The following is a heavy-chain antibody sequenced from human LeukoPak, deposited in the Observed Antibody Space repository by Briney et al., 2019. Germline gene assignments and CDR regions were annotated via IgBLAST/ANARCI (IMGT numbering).Heavy chain of an antibody. CDR1: GGSISSGSYY. J-gene: IGHJ6*03. CDR3: ARHPGYYYYYMDV. Sequence: SETLSLTCTVSGGSISSGSYYWNWIRQPAGKGLEWIGRIYTSGSTTYNPSLKSRVTISVDTSKNQFSLKLSSVTAADTAVYYCARHPGYYYYYMDVWGKGTTVTISS. CDR2: IYTSGST. V-gene: IGHV4-61*02.